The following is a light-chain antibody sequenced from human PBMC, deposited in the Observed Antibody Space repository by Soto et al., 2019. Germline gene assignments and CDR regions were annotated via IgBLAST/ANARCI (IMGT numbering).Light chain of an antibody. J-gene: IGKJ2*01. CDR3: QQCHNWPLT. V-gene: IGKV3-15*01. CDR1: QSISTE. CDR2: SAS. Sequence: EIVMTQSPATLSVSPGERATLSCRASQSISTELAWYQQKPGQPPRLLIYSASTRDTGVPARFTGSGSGSEFTLTISGLQSEDFAVYYCQQCHNWPLTFGQGTRLEI.